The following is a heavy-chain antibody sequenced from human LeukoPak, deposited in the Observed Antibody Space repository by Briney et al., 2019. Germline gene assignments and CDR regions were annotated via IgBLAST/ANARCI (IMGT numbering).Heavy chain of an antibody. CDR1: GFSLSTSGVG. Sequence: SGPTLVHPPQTLTLTCTFSGFSLSTSGVGVGWIRQPPVKALGWLALIYWDDDKRYSPSLKSRITITQDTSKNQVVLTMTNMDPGDTATYYCAHSLDCSGGSCYSSAHYYFDYWGQGTLVTVSS. CDR2: IYWDDDK. CDR3: AHSLDCSGGSCYSSAHYYFDY. D-gene: IGHD2-15*01. V-gene: IGHV2-5*02. J-gene: IGHJ4*02.